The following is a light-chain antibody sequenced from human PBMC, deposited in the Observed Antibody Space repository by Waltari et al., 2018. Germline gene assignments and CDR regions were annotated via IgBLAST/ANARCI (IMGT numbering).Light chain of an antibody. V-gene: IGLV2-14*03. CDR2: DVS. J-gene: IGLJ2*01. Sequence: QSALTQPASVSGSPGQSITISCTGTSSHVGGFNYVSWYQQHPGQAPKLMIYDVSNRPSGVSNRFSGSKSGNTASLTISGLQAEDEADYYCSSYISSSTLELFGGGTSLTVL. CDR3: SSYISSSTLEL. CDR1: SSHVGGFNY.